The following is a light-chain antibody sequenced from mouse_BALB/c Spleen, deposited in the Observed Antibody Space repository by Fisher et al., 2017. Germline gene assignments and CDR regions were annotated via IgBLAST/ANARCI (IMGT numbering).Light chain of an antibody. V-gene: IGKV4-57-1*01. Sequence: DIVLTQTPAIMSASPGEKVTITCRASSSVSSSYLHWYQQKSGASPKLWIYSTSNLASGVPARFSGSGSGTSYSLTISSMEGEDAATYYCQQFTSSPWTFGGGTKLEIK. CDR2: STS. J-gene: IGKJ1*01. CDR3: QQFTSSPWT. CDR1: SSVSSSY.